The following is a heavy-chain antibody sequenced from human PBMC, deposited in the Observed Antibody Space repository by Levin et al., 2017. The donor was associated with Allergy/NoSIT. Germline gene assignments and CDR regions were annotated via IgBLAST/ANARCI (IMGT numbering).Heavy chain of an antibody. CDR3: TRDQFRPGDYFDY. V-gene: IGHV3-49*03. CDR2: IRSKAYGGTA. J-gene: IGHJ4*02. D-gene: IGHD3-10*01. Sequence: GGSLRLSCTGSGFTFRDYAMNWFRQAPGKGLEWVGFIRSKAYGGTAECAPSVKGRFTVSRDDSENIAYLQMNTLKTEDTGVYYCTRDQFRPGDYFDYWGQGVLVTVSS. CDR1: GFTFRDYA.